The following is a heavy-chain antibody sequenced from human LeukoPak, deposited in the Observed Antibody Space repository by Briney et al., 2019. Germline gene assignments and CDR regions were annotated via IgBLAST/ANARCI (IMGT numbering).Heavy chain of an antibody. D-gene: IGHD6-19*01. CDR1: GGSISGSSYY. Sequence: PSETLSLTCTVSGGSISGSSYYWGWIRQPPGKGLEWIGSIYYSGSTYYNPSLKSRVTISVDTSKNQFSLKLSSVTAADTAVYYCATTSGYSSGNTTNNWFDPWGQGTLVTVSS. V-gene: IGHV4-39*01. CDR3: ATTSGYSSGNTTNNWFDP. J-gene: IGHJ5*02. CDR2: IYYSGST.